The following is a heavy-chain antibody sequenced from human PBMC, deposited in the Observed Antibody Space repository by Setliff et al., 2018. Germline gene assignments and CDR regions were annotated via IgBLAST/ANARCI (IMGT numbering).Heavy chain of an antibody. CDR3: RFWSSYYKNDY. V-gene: IGHV4-34*01. D-gene: IGHD3-3*01. CDR2: INQSGNT. Sequence: ASETLSLTCTVYGGSFSDYYWGWIRQSPGKRPEWIAEINQSGNTNYNPSLNSRVSVSVDTPTNQFSLKVFSVTAADTAVYYCRFWSSYYKNDYWAQGTLSPSPQ. J-gene: IGHJ4*02. CDR1: GGSFSDYY.